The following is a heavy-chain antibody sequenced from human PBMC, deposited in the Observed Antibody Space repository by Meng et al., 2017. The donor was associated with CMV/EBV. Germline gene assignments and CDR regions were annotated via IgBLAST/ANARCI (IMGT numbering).Heavy chain of an antibody. CDR1: RGSFSGSY. V-gene: IGHV4-34*01. CDR3: ARVWVRPAVLRFLKSVRFDP. Sequence: GPAQEWGAGLLEPSESLSRTCAVYRGSFSGSYWSWIRQPPGKGLEWIGEINHSGSTNYNPSLKSRVTISVDTSKNQFSLKLSSVTAADTAVYYCARVWVRPAVLRFLKSVRFDPWGQGTLVTVSS. J-gene: IGHJ5*02. CDR2: INHSGST. D-gene: IGHD3-3*01.